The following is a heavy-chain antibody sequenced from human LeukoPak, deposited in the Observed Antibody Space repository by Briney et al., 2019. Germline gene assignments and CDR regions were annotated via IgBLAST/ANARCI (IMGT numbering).Heavy chain of an antibody. CDR2: ISYDGSNK. V-gene: IGHV3-30*01. J-gene: IGHJ5*02. CDR3: ARDSLYPKNWFAR. Sequence: GGSLRLSCAASGFTFSSYAMHWVRQAPGKGLEWVAVISYDGSNKYYADSVKGRFTISRDNSKNTLYLQMNSLRAEDTAVYCCARDSLYPKNWFARWGQGTLVTVSS. D-gene: IGHD2-2*02. CDR1: GFTFSSYA.